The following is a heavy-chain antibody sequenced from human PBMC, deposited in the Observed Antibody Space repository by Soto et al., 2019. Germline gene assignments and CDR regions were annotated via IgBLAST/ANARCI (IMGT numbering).Heavy chain of an antibody. D-gene: IGHD2-2*01. CDR3: ARPVLGYCSSTTCSHFDY. CDR1: GYRFTSYW. V-gene: IGHV5-51*01. J-gene: IGHJ4*02. CDR2: IYPGDSDT. Sequence: GESLKISCKGSGYRFTSYWIAWVRQMPGKGLEWMGIIYPGDSDTTYSPSFQGQVTISADKSISTAYLQWSSLKAPDTAMYYCARPVLGYCSSTTCSHFDYWGQGTLVTVSS.